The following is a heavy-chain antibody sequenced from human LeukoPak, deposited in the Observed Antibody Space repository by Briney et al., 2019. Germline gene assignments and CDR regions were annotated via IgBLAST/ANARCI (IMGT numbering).Heavy chain of an antibody. CDR1: GFTFGSYE. J-gene: IGHJ4*02. V-gene: IGHV3-48*03. D-gene: IGHD5-18*01. CDR3: ARDSPPGDTAMGLDY. Sequence: GGSLRLSCAASGFTFGSYEMNWVRQAPGKGLEWVSYISSSGSTIYYADSVKGRFTISRDNAKNSLYLQMNSLRAEDTAVYYCARDSPPGDTAMGLDYWGQGTLVTVSS. CDR2: ISSSGSTI.